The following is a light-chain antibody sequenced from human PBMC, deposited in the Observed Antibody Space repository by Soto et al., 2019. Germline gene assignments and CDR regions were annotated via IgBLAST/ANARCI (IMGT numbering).Light chain of an antibody. CDR3: QQYGSSPRT. J-gene: IGKJ1*01. V-gene: IGKV3-20*01. CDR2: GAS. CDR1: QSVSSSY. Sequence: EIVLTQSPCTLSLSPGERATLSCRASQSVSSSYLAWYQQKPGQAPRLLIYGASSRATGIPDRFSGSGSGTDFTLTISRLKPEDFAVYYCQQYGSSPRTFGQGTKVDNK.